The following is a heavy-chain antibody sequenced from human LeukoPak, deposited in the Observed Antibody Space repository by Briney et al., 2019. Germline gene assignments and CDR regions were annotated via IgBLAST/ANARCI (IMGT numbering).Heavy chain of an antibody. Sequence: PSETLSLTCTVSGGSISSSSYYWGWIRQPPGKGLEWIGSIYYSGSTYYNPSLKSRVTISVDTSKNQFSLKLSSVTAGDTAVYYCARKYYGSGSYYKDINFDYWGQGTLVTVSS. CDR3: ARKYYGSGSYYKDINFDY. CDR1: GGSISSSSYY. V-gene: IGHV4-39*01. J-gene: IGHJ4*02. CDR2: IYYSGST. D-gene: IGHD3-10*01.